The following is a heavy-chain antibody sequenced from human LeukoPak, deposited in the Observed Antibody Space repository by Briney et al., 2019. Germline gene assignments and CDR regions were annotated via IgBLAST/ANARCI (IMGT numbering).Heavy chain of an antibody. CDR3: ARRNMLEYCSGGSCYPDYYYGMDV. CDR1: GGSISSYY. V-gene: IGHV4-59*01. CDR2: IYYSGST. Sequence: SETLSLTCTVSGGSISSYYWSWIRQPPGKGLEWIGYIYYSGSTNYNPSLKSRVTISVDTSKNQFPLKLSSVTAADTAVYYCARRNMLEYCSGGSCYPDYYYGMDVWGKETTVTVSS. D-gene: IGHD2-15*01. J-gene: IGHJ6*04.